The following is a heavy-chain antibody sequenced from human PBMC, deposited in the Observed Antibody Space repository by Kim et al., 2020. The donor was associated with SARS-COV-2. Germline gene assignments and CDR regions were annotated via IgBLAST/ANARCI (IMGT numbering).Heavy chain of an antibody. Sequence: SETLSLTCTVSGGSISGSYWNWIRQPAGKGLEWIGRIFTSGNTDYNPSLKSRVTMSVDTSKNQFSLKLSSVTAADTAVYYCARAQGYCSSIRCHVYDYFYYYMDVWGKGTTVTVSS. V-gene: IGHV4-4*07. CDR2: IFTSGNT. J-gene: IGHJ6*03. D-gene: IGHD2-2*01. CDR1: GGSISGSY. CDR3: ARAQGYCSSIRCHVYDYFYYYMDV.